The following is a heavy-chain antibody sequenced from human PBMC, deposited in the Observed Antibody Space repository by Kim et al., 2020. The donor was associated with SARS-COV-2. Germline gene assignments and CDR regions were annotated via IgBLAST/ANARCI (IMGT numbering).Heavy chain of an antibody. J-gene: IGHJ6*02. Sequence: AAPVKGRFTISRDDSKNTLYLQMNSLKTEDTAVYYCTTEGGLTTVRRNRVWGQGTTVTVSS. V-gene: IGHV3-15*01. CDR3: TTEGGLTTVRRNRV. D-gene: IGHD4-17*01.